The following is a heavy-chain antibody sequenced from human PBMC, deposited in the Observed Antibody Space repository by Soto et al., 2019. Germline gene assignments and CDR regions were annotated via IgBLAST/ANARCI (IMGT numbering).Heavy chain of an antibody. J-gene: IGHJ4*02. V-gene: IGHV4-34*01. CDR3: ARGRQQLVYH. CDR2: INHSGST. Sequence: SETLSLTCAVYGGSFSGYYWSWIRQPPGKGLEWIGEINHSGSTNYNPSLKSRVTISVDTSKNQFSLKLSSVTAADTAVYYCARGRQQLVYHWDQGTLVTVSS. CDR1: GGSFSGYY. D-gene: IGHD6-13*01.